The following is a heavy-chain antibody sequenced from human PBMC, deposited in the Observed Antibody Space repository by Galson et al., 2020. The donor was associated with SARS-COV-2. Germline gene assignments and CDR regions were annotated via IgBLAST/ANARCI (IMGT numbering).Heavy chain of an antibody. CDR1: GFTFSSYA. J-gene: IGHJ4*02. CDR2: ISGSGART. CDR3: AKDPLFSIAASASFFDF. Sequence: GESLKISCAASGFTFSSYAMSWVRLTPGKGLEWVSAISGSGARTYYADSVKGRFTISRDNSKNTLYLQMNSLRPDDTASYYCAKDPLFSIAASASFFDFWGQGTLVSVSS. V-gene: IGHV3-23*01. D-gene: IGHD6-13*01.